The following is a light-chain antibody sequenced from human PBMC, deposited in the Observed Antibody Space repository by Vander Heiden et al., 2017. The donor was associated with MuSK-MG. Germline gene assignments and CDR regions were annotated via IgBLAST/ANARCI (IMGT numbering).Light chain of an antibody. CDR1: QGISSY. Sequence: AIRMTQSPSSFSASTGDRVTITCRASQGISSYLAWYQQKPGKAPKLLIYAASTLQSGVPSRFSGSGSGTDFTLTISCLQSEDFATYYCQQDDSYHRTFGQGTKLEIK. J-gene: IGKJ2*02. CDR3: QQDDSYHRT. CDR2: AAS. V-gene: IGKV1-8*01.